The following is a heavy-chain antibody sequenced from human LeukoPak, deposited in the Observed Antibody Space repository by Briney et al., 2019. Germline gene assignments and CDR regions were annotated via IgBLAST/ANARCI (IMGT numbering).Heavy chain of an antibody. CDR3: AHRPPGGYSYVFDY. CDR2: IYWDDDM. J-gene: IGHJ4*02. D-gene: IGHD5-18*01. V-gene: IGHV2-5*02. Sequence: KRSGPTLVKPTQTLTLTCTFSGFSLSTSGVGVGWIRQPPGKALEWLALIYWDDDMRYSPSLKSRLTITKDTSKNQVVLTMTNMDPVDTATYYCAHRPPGGYSYVFDYWGQGTLVTVSS. CDR1: GFSLSTSGVG.